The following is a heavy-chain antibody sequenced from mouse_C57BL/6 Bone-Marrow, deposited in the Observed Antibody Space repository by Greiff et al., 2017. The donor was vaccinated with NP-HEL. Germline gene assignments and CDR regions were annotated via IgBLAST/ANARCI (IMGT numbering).Heavy chain of an antibody. V-gene: IGHV3-6*01. CDR3: ARGEDYGSSSLFAY. CDR2: ISYDGSN. J-gene: IGHJ3*01. CDR1: GYSITSGYY. Sequence: EVQLQESGPGLVKPSQSLSLTCSVTGYSITSGYYWNWIRQFPGNKLEWMGYISYDGSNNYNPSLKNRISITRDTSKNQFFLKLNSVTTEDTATYYCARGEDYGSSSLFAYWGQGTLVTVSA. D-gene: IGHD1-1*01.